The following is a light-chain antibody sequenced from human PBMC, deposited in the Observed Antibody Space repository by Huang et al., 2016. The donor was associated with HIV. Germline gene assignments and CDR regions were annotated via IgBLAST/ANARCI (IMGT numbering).Light chain of an antibody. CDR1: QSVFKN. CDR2: GSS. Sequence: ENLMTQSPSTLSVSPGESATLSCRASQSVFKNLAWYQQKPGQAPKILIDGSSTRSVGIPARFSGSGSGTDFTLTISSLQSEDFAVYYCQQYNTSPRTFGQGTKVEV. CDR3: QQYNTSPRT. V-gene: IGKV3-15*01. J-gene: IGKJ1*01.